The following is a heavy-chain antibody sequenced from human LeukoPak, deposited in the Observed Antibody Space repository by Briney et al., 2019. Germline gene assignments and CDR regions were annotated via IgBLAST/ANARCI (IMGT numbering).Heavy chain of an antibody. J-gene: IGHJ4*02. CDR1: GGSFSGYY. Sequence: SETLSLTCAVYGGSFSGYYWSWIRQPPGKGLEWIGEINHSGSTDYNPSLKSRVTISVDTTKNQFSLKLNSVTAADTAAYYSASRWLDEDYWGQGTLVTVSS. D-gene: IGHD6-19*01. CDR3: ASRWLDEDY. V-gene: IGHV4-34*01. CDR2: INHSGST.